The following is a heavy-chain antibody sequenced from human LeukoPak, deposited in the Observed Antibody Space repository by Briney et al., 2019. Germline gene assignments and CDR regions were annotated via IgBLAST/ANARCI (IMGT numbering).Heavy chain of an antibody. D-gene: IGHD5-18*01. J-gene: IGHJ4*02. CDR3: ARSSGYSYGPGDY. V-gene: IGHV3-30*19. Sequence: GRSLRLSCAASGFTFSSYGMHWVRQAPGKGLEWVAVIWYDGSNKYYADSVKGRFTISRDNSKNTLYLQMNSLRAGDTAVYYCARSSGYSYGPGDYWGQGTLVTVSS. CDR2: IWYDGSNK. CDR1: GFTFSSYG.